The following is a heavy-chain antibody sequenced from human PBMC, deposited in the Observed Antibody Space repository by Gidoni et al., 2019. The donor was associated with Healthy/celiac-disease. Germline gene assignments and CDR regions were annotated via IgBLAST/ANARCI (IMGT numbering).Heavy chain of an antibody. V-gene: IGHV3-30*18. CDR1: GFTVRGYG. J-gene: IGHJ6*02. CDR2: ISYYGSNK. CDR3: AKGVGIQLWDYVMYV. D-gene: IGHD5-18*01. Sequence: QVPLVESGGGVVKPGRCGRLACAAAGFTVRGYGMQSFRQAPGQALGWGAVISYYGSNKYYAYSVTGRFPISRDNSNNTLYLQMNSLRAEYTAVYYCAKGVGIQLWDYVMYVWGQGTTVTVS.